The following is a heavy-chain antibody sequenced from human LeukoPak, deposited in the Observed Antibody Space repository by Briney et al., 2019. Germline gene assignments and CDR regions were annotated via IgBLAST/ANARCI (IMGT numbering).Heavy chain of an antibody. J-gene: IGHJ3*02. CDR1: GFTFSGSA. Sequence: GGSLRLSCAASGFTFSGSAMHWVRQASGKGLEWVGRIRSKANSYATAYAASVKGRFTISRDDSKNTAYLQMNSLKTEDTAVYYCTSRVPAAIGHAFDIWGQGTMVTVSS. V-gene: IGHV3-73*01. CDR3: TSRVPAAIGHAFDI. D-gene: IGHD2-2*01. CDR2: IRSKANSYAT.